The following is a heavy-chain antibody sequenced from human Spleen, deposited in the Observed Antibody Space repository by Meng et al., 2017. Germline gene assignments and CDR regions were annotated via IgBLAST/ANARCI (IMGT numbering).Heavy chain of an antibody. CDR2: INAGNGDT. Sequence: QVQLVQSGAEVMKPGASVRVSSKAPGYHFASYVIHWVRQAQGQRLEWMGSINAGNGDTKYLQNFQGRLTITRDRSASTVYMELTSLGSEDTAVYFCARETYCGGECYPLDYWGQGSLVTVSS. J-gene: IGHJ4*02. V-gene: IGHV1-3*01. CDR1: GYHFASYV. D-gene: IGHD2-21*01. CDR3: ARETYCGGECYPLDY.